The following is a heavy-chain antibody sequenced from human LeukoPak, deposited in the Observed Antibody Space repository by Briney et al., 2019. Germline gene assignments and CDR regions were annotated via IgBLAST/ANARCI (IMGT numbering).Heavy chain of an antibody. V-gene: IGHV1-18*01. D-gene: IGHD1-26*01. Sequence: GAPVKVSCKASGYTFTIYGISWVRQAPGQGLEWMGWISAYNGNTNYAQKLQGRVTMTTDTSTSTAYMELRSLRSDDTAVYYCARDRSGSWYRLVGATTGRMMWDAFDIWGQGTMVTVSS. CDR3: ARDRSGSWYRLVGATTGRMMWDAFDI. CDR1: GYTFTIYG. CDR2: ISAYNGNT. J-gene: IGHJ3*02.